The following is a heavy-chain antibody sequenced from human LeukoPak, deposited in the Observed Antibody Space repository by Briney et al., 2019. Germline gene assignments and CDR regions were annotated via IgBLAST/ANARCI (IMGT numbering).Heavy chain of an antibody. CDR1: GYTFTNYG. J-gene: IGHJ4*02. CDR3: ARGFPPRRYYDSSGYYSYYFDY. Sequence: ASVKVCCKASGYTFTNYGISWVRQAPGQGLEWMGWISAYNGHTKYSQKFQGRVTMTTDTSTSTAYMELRSLRSDDTAMYYCARGFPPRRYYDSSGYYSYYFDYWGQGTLVTVSS. D-gene: IGHD3-22*01. CDR2: ISAYNGHT. V-gene: IGHV1-18*01.